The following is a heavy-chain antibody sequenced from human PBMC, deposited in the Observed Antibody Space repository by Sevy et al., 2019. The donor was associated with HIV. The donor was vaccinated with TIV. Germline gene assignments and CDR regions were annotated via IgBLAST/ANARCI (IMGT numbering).Heavy chain of an antibody. D-gene: IGHD2-2*01. V-gene: IGHV3-23*01. Sequence: GGSLRLSCAASGFTFSSYAMSWVRQAPGKGLEWVSAISGSGGSTYYADSVKGRFTISRDNSKNTLYLQMNSLRAEDTAVYYCAKFILVRAANLRNWFDPWGQGTLVTVSS. CDR1: GFTFSSYA. CDR3: AKFILVRAANLRNWFDP. J-gene: IGHJ5*02. CDR2: ISGSGGST.